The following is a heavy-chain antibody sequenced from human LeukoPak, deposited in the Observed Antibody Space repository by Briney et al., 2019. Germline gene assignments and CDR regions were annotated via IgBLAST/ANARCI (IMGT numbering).Heavy chain of an antibody. CDR3: GRDALVGYFSYYYMDV. D-gene: IGHD2-15*01. CDR1: GGSISSYY. CDR2: IYTRGST. J-gene: IGHJ6*03. Sequence: SETLSLTCTVSGGSISSYYWSWIRQPPGEGLEGIWGIYTRGSTNYNPSLKSRVTISVDTSKNQFSLKLSSVTAADTAVYYCGRDALVGYFSYYYMDVWGKGTTVTVSS. V-gene: IGHV4-4*07.